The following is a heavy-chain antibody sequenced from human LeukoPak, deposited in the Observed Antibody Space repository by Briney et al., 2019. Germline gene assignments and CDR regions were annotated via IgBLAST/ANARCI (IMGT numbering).Heavy chain of an antibody. V-gene: IGHV3-23*01. CDR2: ISGGGAAI. CDR1: GFTFSNCA. J-gene: IGHJ4*02. Sequence: GGSLRLSCAASGFTFSNCAMSCVRQAPGKGLQWVSGISGGGAAIYYADSVKGRFTISRDNSKNTLYLQMNSLRAEDTAVYFCAKDGFDYYDSSGFSYFDYWGQGTLVTVSS. CDR3: AKDGFDYYDSSGFSYFDY. D-gene: IGHD3-22*01.